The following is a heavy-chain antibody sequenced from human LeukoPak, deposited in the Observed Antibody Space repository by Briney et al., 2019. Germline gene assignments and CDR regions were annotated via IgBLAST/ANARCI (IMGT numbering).Heavy chain of an antibody. J-gene: IGHJ4*02. Sequence: PGGSLRLSCAASGFTFSSYAMSWVRQAPGKGLEWVSAISGGGGSTYYADSVKGRFTISRDNSKNTLYLQMNSLRAEDTAVYYCAKVGARRVIISGLNYWGQGTLVTVSS. D-gene: IGHD3-10*01. CDR3: AKVGARRVIISGLNY. CDR2: ISGGGGST. V-gene: IGHV3-23*01. CDR1: GFTFSSYA.